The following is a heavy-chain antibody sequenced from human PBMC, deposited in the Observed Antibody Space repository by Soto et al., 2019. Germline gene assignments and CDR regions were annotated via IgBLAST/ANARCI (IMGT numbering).Heavy chain of an antibody. J-gene: IGHJ4*02. D-gene: IGHD5-12*01. Sequence: ASETLSLTCAVYGGSFSGYYWSWIRQPPGKGLEWIGEINHSGSTNYNPSLKSRVTISVDTSKNQFSLKLSSVTAADTAVYYCASTPSDSIVATAVGFDYWGQGTLVTVSS. CDR1: GGSFSGYY. CDR3: ASTPSDSIVATAVGFDY. CDR2: INHSGST. V-gene: IGHV4-34*01.